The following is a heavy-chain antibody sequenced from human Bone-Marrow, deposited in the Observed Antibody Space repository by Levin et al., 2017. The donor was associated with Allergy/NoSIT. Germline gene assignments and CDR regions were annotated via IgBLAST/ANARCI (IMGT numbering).Heavy chain of an antibody. D-gene: IGHD3-9*01. Sequence: GGSLRLSCAASGFIFDDYAIHWVRQAPGKGLEWVSGVRWDRGTMGYAKSVEGRFIISRDNAKKSLYLQMNSLRTEDTARYYCVKGAHRSCSDTTCYWPSDDWGQGTMVTVSS. CDR3: VKGAHRSCSDTTCYWPSDD. CDR1: GFIFDDYA. V-gene: IGHV3-9*01. J-gene: IGHJ4*02. CDR2: VRWDRGTM.